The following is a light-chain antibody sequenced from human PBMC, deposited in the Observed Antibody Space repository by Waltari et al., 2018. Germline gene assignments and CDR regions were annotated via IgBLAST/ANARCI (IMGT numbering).Light chain of an antibody. J-gene: IGLJ3*02. Sequence: QLVLTQSPSASAPLGASVNLTCTLDSGHTSHIIAWLQQHPQTGPRSMMRINSDGSHSKGDEIRDCFSGSSSAADLYLSIPSLQSEDEAYYFCQTGAHGTWVVGGGTKLTVL. CDR3: QTGAHGTWV. V-gene: IGLV4-69*01. CDR2: INSDGSH. CDR1: SGHTSHI.